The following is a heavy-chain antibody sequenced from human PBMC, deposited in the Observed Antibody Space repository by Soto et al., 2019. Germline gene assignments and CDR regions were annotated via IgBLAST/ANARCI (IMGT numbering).Heavy chain of an antibody. J-gene: IGHJ6*02. V-gene: IGHV4-4*07. D-gene: IGHD6-19*01. CDR1: GGSMSSYY. CDR3: AREGSSGWYDPYYYYYYGMDV. CDR2: IYTSGST. Sequence: SETLSLTCTVSGGSMSSYYWSWIRQPAGKGLEWIGRIYTSGSTNYNPSLKSRVTMSVDTSKNQFSLKLSSVTAADTAVYYCAREGSSGWYDPYYYYYYGMDVWGQGTTVTVS.